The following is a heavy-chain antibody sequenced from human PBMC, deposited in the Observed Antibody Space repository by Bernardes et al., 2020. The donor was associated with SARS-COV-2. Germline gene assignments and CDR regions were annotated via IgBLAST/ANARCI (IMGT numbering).Heavy chain of an antibody. CDR1: GGSISSSNYY. CDR3: ARISGSEWFRHGLDV. D-gene: IGHD3-10*01. V-gene: IGHV4-39*07. Sequence: SETLSLTCTVSGGSISSSNYYWGWIRQPPGKGLEWIGSIYFSGNTYYNPSLQSRVTISVGTSTNQFSLKVNSVTAADTAVYFCARISGSEWFRHGLDVWGQGTTVTVSS. CDR2: IYFSGNT. J-gene: IGHJ6*02.